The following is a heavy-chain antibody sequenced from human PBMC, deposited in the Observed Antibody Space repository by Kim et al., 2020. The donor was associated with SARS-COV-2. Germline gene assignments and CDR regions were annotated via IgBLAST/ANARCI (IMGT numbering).Heavy chain of an antibody. Sequence: SETLSSPALSMVAPSVVTTGAGSASPPGKGLEWIGEISHSGNSNYNPSLKSRFVISVDTSKNQFSLRMVSVTAADTAVYYCARVAYSQGRSREFDYWGQGTLVTVSS. CDR3: ARVAYSQGRSREFDY. J-gene: IGHJ4*02. CDR2: ISHSGNS. D-gene: IGHD2-21*01. V-gene: IGHV4-34*01. CDR1: VAPSVVTT.